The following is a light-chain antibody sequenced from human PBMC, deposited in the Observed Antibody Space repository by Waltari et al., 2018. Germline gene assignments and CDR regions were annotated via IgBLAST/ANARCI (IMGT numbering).Light chain of an antibody. V-gene: IGLV2-14*03. CDR1: SSDVGGYDY. J-gene: IGLJ2*01. CDR2: DVT. CDR3: SSFTSSSTLV. Sequence: QSALTQPASVSGSPGQSITISCIGTSSDVGGYDYVSWYQQHPGKPPKLMIYDVTNRPSGVSDRFSGSKSGYTASLTISGLQAEDEADYYCSSFTSSSTLVFGGGTELTVL.